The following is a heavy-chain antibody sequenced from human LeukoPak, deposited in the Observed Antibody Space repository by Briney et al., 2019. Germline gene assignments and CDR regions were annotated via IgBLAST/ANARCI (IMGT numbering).Heavy chain of an antibody. CDR3: ARGVRIAAPVDYYYYYYMDV. Sequence: SETLSLTCAVSGDSISSYFWNWIRQPPGKGLEWIGFFSYGGSTNYNPSLESRVTISIDTSKNQFSLKLSSVTAADTAVYYCARGVRIAAPVDYYYYYYMDVWGKGTTVTVSS. CDR1: GDSISSYF. J-gene: IGHJ6*03. D-gene: IGHD6-13*01. CDR2: FSYGGST. V-gene: IGHV4-59*12.